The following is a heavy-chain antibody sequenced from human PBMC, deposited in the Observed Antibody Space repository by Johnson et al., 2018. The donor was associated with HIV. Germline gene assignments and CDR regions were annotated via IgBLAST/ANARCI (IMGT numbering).Heavy chain of an antibody. CDR3: ARRSDYFSHDAFDI. V-gene: IGHV3-20*04. CDR2: VKWNGGST. Sequence: VQLVESGGGVVRPGGSLRLSCEGSGFSFDDYGMNWVRQGPGKGLEWVSGVKWNGGSTGYADSVKGRFSISRDNVKNTVYLQMNSLRVEDTSVYYCARRSDYFSHDAFDIWGQGTMVTVSS. J-gene: IGHJ3*02. CDR1: GFSFDDYG. D-gene: IGHD3-22*01.